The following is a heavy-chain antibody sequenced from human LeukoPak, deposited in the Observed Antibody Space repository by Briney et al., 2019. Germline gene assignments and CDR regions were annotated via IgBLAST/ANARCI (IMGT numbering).Heavy chain of an antibody. CDR3: ARTTSCGGDCYYYYYYMDV. V-gene: IGHV4-34*01. D-gene: IGHD2-21*02. Sequence: PSETLSLTCAVYGGSFSGYYWSWIRQPPGKGLEWIGEINHSGSTNYNPSLKSRVTISVDTSKNQFSLKLSSVTAADTAVYYCARTTSCGGDCYYYYYYMDVWGKGTTVTISS. CDR1: GGSFSGYY. CDR2: INHSGST. J-gene: IGHJ6*03.